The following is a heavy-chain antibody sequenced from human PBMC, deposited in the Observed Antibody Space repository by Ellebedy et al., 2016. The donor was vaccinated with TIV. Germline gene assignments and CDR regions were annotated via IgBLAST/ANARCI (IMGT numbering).Heavy chain of an antibody. V-gene: IGHV3-74*01. Sequence: GESLKISCATSGLTFDSYWMDWARQAPGKGLVWVSRILNDGTTRSYADFVKGRFTISRDSAKNTLYLQMNSLRVEDTAVYYCARVCSSWSRVDFDYWGQGTLVTVSS. CDR2: ILNDGTTR. D-gene: IGHD6-13*01. CDR1: GLTFDSYW. CDR3: ARVCSSWSRVDFDY. J-gene: IGHJ4*02.